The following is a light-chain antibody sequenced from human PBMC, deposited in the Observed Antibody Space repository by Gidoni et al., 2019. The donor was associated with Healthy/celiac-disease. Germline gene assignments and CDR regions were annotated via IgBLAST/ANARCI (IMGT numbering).Light chain of an antibody. CDR1: QSVLYSSNNKNY. CDR2: WAS. Sequence: DIVMTQSPDSLAVSLGERATINCKSSQSVLYSSNNKNYLAWYQQKPGQPPKLLLYWASTRKSGVPDRFSGSGSGTDFTLTSSSLQAEDVAVYYCQQYYSTPLTFGGGTKVEIK. CDR3: QQYYSTPLT. V-gene: IGKV4-1*01. J-gene: IGKJ4*01.